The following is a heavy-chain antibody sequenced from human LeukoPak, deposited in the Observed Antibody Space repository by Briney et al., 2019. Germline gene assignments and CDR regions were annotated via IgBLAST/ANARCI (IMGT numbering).Heavy chain of an antibody. CDR3: ARDYGDHGEYFDC. V-gene: IGHV3-48*02. D-gene: IGHD4-17*01. CDR2: ISRSSSSI. J-gene: IGHJ4*02. CDR1: GFTFSSYN. Sequence: GGSLRLSCAASGFTFSSYNMNWVRQPPGKGREWVSYISRSSSSIYYADSVKGRFTISRDNAKNSVYLQMNSLSDEDTAVYRCARDYGDHGEYFDCWGQGTLVTVSS.